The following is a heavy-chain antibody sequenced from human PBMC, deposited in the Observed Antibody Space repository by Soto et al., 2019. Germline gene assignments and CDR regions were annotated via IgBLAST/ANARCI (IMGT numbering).Heavy chain of an antibody. CDR1: GYSISSSNW. V-gene: IGHV4-28*01. J-gene: IGHJ4*02. D-gene: IGHD3-22*01. CDR3: ARTANRDSSGYKYYFDY. CDR2: IYYSGST. Sequence: QVQLQESGPGLVKPSDTLSLTCAVSGYSISSSNWWGWIRQPPGKGLEWIGYIYYSGSTYYNPSLKSRVTMSVDTSKNQFSLKLSSVTAVDTAVYYCARTANRDSSGYKYYFDYWGQGTLVTVSS.